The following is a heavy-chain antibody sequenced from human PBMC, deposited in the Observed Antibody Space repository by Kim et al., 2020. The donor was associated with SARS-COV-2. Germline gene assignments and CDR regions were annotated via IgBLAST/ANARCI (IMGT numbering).Heavy chain of an antibody. J-gene: IGHJ3*02. D-gene: IGHD6-13*01. V-gene: IGHV3-13*01. Sequence: YPVSVKGRFTISRETSKNSLYLQMNNLRAADTAVYYCAREMAAGASAFDIWGQGAMVTVSS. CDR3: AREMAAGASAFDI.